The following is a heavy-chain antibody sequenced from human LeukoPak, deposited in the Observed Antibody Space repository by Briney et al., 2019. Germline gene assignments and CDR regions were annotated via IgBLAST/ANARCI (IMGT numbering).Heavy chain of an antibody. J-gene: IGHJ4*02. Sequence: SETLSLTCSVSGYSISSAYYWGWVRQPPGKGLEWIGSMYHSGSTDYNLSLKTRVTIPVDTSTAQFSLKLRSVTAADTAVYFCARGFRGDNFDYWGQGTLVTVSS. CDR1: GYSISSAYY. V-gene: IGHV4-38-2*02. CDR3: ARGFRGDNFDY. CDR2: MYHSGST. D-gene: IGHD7-27*01.